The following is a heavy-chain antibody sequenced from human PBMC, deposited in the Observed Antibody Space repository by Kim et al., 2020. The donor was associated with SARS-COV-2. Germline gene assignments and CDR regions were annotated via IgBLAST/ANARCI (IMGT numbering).Heavy chain of an antibody. J-gene: IGHJ4*02. CDR2: ST. CDR3: ARGLDTAMGD. V-gene: IGHV4-34*01. Sequence: STNYNPSLKSRVTISVDTSKNQFSLKLSSVTAADTAVYYCARGLDTAMGDWGQGTLVTVSS. D-gene: IGHD5-18*01.